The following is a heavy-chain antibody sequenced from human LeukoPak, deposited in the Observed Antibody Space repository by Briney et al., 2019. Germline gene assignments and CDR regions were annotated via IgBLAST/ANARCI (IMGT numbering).Heavy chain of an antibody. CDR2: INHSGST. D-gene: IGHD6-13*01. Sequence: SETLSLTCAVYGGSFSGYFWSWIRQPPGKGLEWIGEINHSGSTNYNPSLKSRVTISVDTSKNQFSLKLSSVTAADTAVYYCARVTGERNRRIAAAGTGRWFDPWGQGTLVTVSS. V-gene: IGHV4-34*01. CDR1: GGSFSGYF. J-gene: IGHJ5*02. CDR3: ARVTGERNRRIAAAGTGRWFDP.